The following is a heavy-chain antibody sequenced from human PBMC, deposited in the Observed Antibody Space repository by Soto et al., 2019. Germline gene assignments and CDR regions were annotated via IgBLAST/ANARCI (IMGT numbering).Heavy chain of an antibody. J-gene: IGHJ4*02. V-gene: IGHV4-59*01. CDR3: ARVISGYLFDY. D-gene: IGHD3-22*01. CDR1: GGTISSYY. CDR2: ISYSGYT. Sequence: SETLSLTCTVSGGTISSYYWTWIRQPPGKELEYIGHISYSGYTNYNPSLKSRVTISLDTSKNQFSLKLSSVTAADTAVYYCARVISGYLFDYWGQGILVTVSS.